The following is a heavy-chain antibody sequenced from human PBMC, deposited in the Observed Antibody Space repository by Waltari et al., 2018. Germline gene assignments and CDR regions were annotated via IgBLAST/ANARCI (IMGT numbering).Heavy chain of an antibody. Sequence: EVQLVESGGGLVQPGGSLRLSCAASGFTFSSYWMSWVRQAPGKGLEWVANIKQDGSEKYYVDSVKGRFTISRDNAKNSLYLQMNSLRAEDTAVYYCARDLPYYYDSSSEAFDIWGQGTMVTVSS. D-gene: IGHD3-22*01. CDR1: GFTFSSYW. CDR2: IKQDGSEK. V-gene: IGHV3-7*01. J-gene: IGHJ3*02. CDR3: ARDLPYYYDSSSEAFDI.